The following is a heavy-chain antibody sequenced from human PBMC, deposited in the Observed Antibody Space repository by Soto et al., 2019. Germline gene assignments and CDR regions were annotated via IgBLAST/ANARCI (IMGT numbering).Heavy chain of an antibody. CDR1: GFTFSSYA. V-gene: IGHV3-30-3*01. CDR3: ARDLKYYDILTGYYPYYYYYGMDV. J-gene: IGHJ6*02. D-gene: IGHD3-9*01. Sequence: QVQLVESGGGVVQPGRSLRLSCAASGFTFSSYAMHWVRQAPGKGLEWVAVISYDGSNKYYADSVKGRFTISRDNSKNTLYLQMNSLRAEDTAVYYCARDLKYYDILTGYYPYYYYYGMDVWGQGTTVTVSS. CDR2: ISYDGSNK.